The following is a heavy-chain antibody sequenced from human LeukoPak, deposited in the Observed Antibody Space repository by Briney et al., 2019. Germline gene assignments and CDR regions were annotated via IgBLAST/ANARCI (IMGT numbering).Heavy chain of an antibody. D-gene: IGHD6-25*01. CDR1: GFTFSGHY. CDR2: ISNNNRYT. J-gene: IGHJ5*02. Sequence: PGGSLRPSCATSGFTFSGHYMAWIRQAPGKGLEWISYISNNNRYTNYADSVKGRFTISRDNAKNSLYLQMDSLRAEDTAVYYCAKERFSSGHSNWFDPGGQGTLVTVSS. V-gene: IGHV3-11*06. CDR3: AKERFSSGHSNWFDP.